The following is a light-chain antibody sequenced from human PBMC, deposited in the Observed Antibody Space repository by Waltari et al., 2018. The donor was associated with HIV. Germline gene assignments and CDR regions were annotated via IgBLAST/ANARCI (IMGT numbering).Light chain of an antibody. V-gene: IGLV2-14*01. Sequence: QSALTQPASVSGSPGQSITISCTGTSSDVGDYTYVSWYQQHPGKAPKLMIYEVSNRPSGVSTRFSCSKSGNTASLTISGLQAEDEADYYCSSYTSGSVVFGGGTKLTVL. CDR3: SSYTSGSVV. CDR2: EVS. J-gene: IGLJ2*01. CDR1: SSDVGDYTY.